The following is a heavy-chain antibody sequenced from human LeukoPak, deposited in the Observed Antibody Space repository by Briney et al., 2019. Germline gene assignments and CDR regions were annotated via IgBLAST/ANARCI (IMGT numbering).Heavy chain of an antibody. Sequence: SDTLSLTCAVYGGSLSGYYWSWIRQPPGKGLEWIGEINHSGSTNYNPSLKSRVTISVDTSKHQFSLKQSSVTAADTAVYYCARRSSDFDYWGQGTLVTVSS. CDR2: INHSGST. CDR3: ARRSSDFDY. J-gene: IGHJ4*02. V-gene: IGHV4-34*01. D-gene: IGHD6-25*01. CDR1: GGSLSGYY.